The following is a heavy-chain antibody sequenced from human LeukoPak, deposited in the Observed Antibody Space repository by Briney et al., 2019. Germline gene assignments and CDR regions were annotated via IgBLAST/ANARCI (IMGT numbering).Heavy chain of an antibody. CDR3: ARDLDVVMVYGIPSPYGMDV. J-gene: IGHJ6*04. CDR1: AFTLSSIG. Sequence: PGQSLRLSSEASAFTLSSIGMDWVSQAAKKWLGWDSSTSTSGPYIYYADSVKGRFTISRDNTKNTLYLQMNSLRAEDTAVYYCARDLDVVMVYGIPSPYGMDVWGKGTTVAVSS. CDR2: TSTSGPYI. D-gene: IGHD2-8*01. V-gene: IGHV3-21*01.